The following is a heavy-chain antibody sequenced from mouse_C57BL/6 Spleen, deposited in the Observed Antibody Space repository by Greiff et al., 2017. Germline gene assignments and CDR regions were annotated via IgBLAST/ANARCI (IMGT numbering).Heavy chain of an antibody. CDR1: GFNIKDYY. D-gene: IGHD1-1*01. J-gene: IGHJ2*01. Sequence: EVKLQESGAELVKPGASVKLSCTASGFNIKDYYMHWVKQRTEQGLEWIGRIDPEDGETKYAPKFQGKATITADTSSNTAYLQLSSLTSEDTAVYYCALIYYYGSSPYYFDYWGQGTTLTVSS. CDR2: IDPEDGET. V-gene: IGHV14-2*01. CDR3: ALIYYYGSSPYYFDY.